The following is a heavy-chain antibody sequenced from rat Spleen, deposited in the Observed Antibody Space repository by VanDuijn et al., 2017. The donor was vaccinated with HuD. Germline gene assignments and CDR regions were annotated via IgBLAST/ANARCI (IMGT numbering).Heavy chain of an antibody. J-gene: IGHJ2*01. CDR2: MRYDGDT. D-gene: IGHD1-2*01. Sequence: QVQLKESGPGLVQPSQTLSLTCTVSEFSLTGNNIHWVRQSPGKGLEWMGRMRYDGDTSYNSALKSRLSISRDTSKNQVFLKRGSLQTDDTAIYYCTRSLYSSPLFDYWGQGVMVTVSS. V-gene: IGHV2-63*01. CDR1: EFSLTGNN. CDR3: TRSLYSSPLFDY.